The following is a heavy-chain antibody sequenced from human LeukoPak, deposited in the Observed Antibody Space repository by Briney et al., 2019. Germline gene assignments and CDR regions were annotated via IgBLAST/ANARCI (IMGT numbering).Heavy chain of an antibody. CDR3: ARGYCSSTSCPSYYYYGMDV. D-gene: IGHD2-2*01. CDR2: ISAYHGKT. V-gene: IGHV1-18*01. CDR1: GYTFTSYG. Sequence: GASVKVSCKASGYTFTSYGISWVRQAPGQGLEWMGWISAYHGKTNYAQKLQGRVTMTTDTSTSTAYMELRSLRSDDTAVYYCARGYCSSTSCPSYYYYGMDVWGQGTTVTVSS. J-gene: IGHJ6*02.